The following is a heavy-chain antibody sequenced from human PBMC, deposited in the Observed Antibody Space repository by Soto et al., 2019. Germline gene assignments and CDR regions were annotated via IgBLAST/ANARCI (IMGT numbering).Heavy chain of an antibody. D-gene: IGHD6-19*01. CDR3: ARDLGSGWRKDAFDI. CDR1: GFTFSSYS. CDR2: ISSSSSTI. V-gene: IGHV3-48*01. J-gene: IGHJ3*02. Sequence: PGGSLRLSCAASGFTFSSYSMNWVRQAPGKGLEWVSYISSSSSTIYYADSVKGRFTISRDNAKNSLYLQMNSLRAEDTAVYYGARDLGSGWRKDAFDIWGQGTMVTVSS.